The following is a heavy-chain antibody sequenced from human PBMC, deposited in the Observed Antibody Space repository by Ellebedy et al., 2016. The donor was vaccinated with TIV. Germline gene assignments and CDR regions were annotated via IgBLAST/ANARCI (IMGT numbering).Heavy chain of an antibody. Sequence: SVKVSXXASGGTFSSYMIMWVRQAPGQGLEWMGGIIPIFGTANYAQKIQDRVTINADKSTNTVYMELRSLIFEDTAVYYCARDWGLMRPIFGVAEMDVWGQGTTVTVSS. CDR3: ARDWGLMRPIFGVAEMDV. J-gene: IGHJ6*02. V-gene: IGHV1-69*06. D-gene: IGHD3-3*01. CDR1: GGTFSSYM. CDR2: IIPIFGTA.